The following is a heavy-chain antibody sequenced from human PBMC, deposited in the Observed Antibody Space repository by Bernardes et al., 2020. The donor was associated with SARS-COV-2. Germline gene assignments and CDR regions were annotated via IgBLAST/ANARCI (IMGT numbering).Heavy chain of an antibody. CDR1: GFTFNTYS. D-gene: IGHD2-15*01. Sequence: GGSLRLSCAASGFTFNTYSMNWARQAPGKGLEWVSYISGRSSSIYYADSVKGRFTISRDNAKNSLYLQMNSLRAEDTAVYYCATDKEGYCSGNRCPRPGYFEYWGQGTLVTVSS. CDR3: ATDKEGYCSGNRCPRPGYFEY. CDR2: ISGRSSSI. V-gene: IGHV3-48*01. J-gene: IGHJ4*02.